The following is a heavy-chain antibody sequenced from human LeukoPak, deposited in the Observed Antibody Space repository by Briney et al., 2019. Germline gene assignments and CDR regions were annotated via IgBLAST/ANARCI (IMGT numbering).Heavy chain of an antibody. V-gene: IGHV3-66*02. CDR3: ARDSFRPYYDFWSGSLDV. CDR1: GFTVSSNY. J-gene: IGHJ6*04. Sequence: PGGSLRLSCAASGFTVSSNYMSWVRQAPGKGLEWVSFIYSGGSTYYAESVKHRFTISRDNSKNTLYLQMNSLRAEDTAVYYCARDSFRPYYDFWSGSLDVWGKGTTVTVSS. D-gene: IGHD3-3*01. CDR2: IYSGGST.